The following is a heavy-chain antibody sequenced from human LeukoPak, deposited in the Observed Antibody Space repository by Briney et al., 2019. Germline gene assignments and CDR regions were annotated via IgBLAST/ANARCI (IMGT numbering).Heavy chain of an antibody. CDR1: GGSISSSNW. D-gene: IGHD5-12*01. V-gene: IGHV4-4*02. CDR3: VVATVDGGVDY. CDR2: IYHSGST. J-gene: IGHJ4*02. Sequence: TLSLTWAVSGGSISSSNWWSWVRQPPGKGLEWIGEIYHSGSTNYNPSLKSRVTISVDTSKNQFSLKLSSVTAADTAVYYCVVATVDGGVDYWGQGTLVTVSS.